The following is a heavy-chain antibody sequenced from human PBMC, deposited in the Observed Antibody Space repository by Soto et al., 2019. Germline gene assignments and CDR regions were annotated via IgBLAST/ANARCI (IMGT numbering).Heavy chain of an antibody. D-gene: IGHD6-19*01. CDR1: GGSFSGYY. CDR2: INHSGST. CDR3: ASSGGPLRH. J-gene: IGHJ1*01. Sequence: SETLSLTCAVYGGSFSGYYWSWIRQPPGKGLEWIGEINHSGSTNYNPSLKSRVTISVDTSKNQFSLKLSSVTAADTAVYYCASSGGPLRHWGQGTLVTVSS. V-gene: IGHV4-34*01.